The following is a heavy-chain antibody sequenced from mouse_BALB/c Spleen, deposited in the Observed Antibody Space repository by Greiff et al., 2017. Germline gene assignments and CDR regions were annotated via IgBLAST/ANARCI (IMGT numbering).Heavy chain of an antibody. D-gene: IGHD1-2*01. CDR3: AKSINTAPYYYALDY. V-gene: IGHV5-17*02. CDR1: GFTFSSFG. Sequence: EVQVVESGGGLVQPGGSRKLSCAASGFTFSSFGMHWVRQAPEKGLEWVAYISSGSSTIYYADTVKGRFTISRDSTKNTLFLHITSLSSEDTAMYYCAKSINTAPYYYALDYWGQGTSVTVSS. J-gene: IGHJ4*01. CDR2: ISSGSSTI.